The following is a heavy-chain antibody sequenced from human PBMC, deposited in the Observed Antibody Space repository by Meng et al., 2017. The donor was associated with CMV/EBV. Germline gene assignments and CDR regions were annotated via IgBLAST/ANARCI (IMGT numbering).Heavy chain of an antibody. J-gene: IGHJ4*02. CDR1: GYTFTSYG. Sequence: ASVNVSCKASGYTFTSYGISWVRQAPGQGLGWMGWISAYNGNTNYAQKLQGRVIMTTDTSTSTAYMELRSLRSDDTAVYYCASSDGDSSSSILDYWGQGTLVTVSS. CDR2: ISAYNGNT. V-gene: IGHV1-18*01. D-gene: IGHD6-6*01. CDR3: ASSDGDSSSSILDY.